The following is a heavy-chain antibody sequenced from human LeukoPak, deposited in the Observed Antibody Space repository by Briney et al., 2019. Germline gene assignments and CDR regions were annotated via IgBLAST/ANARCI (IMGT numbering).Heavy chain of an antibody. D-gene: IGHD6-13*01. CDR3: ARGSVQGTLAAAGGGFDH. CDR2: ISNSGSTG. CDR1: TFTFSSYE. J-gene: IGHJ4*02. V-gene: IGHV3-48*03. Sequence: GGSLRLSCTASTFTFSSYEMHWIRQAPGKGLEWVAYISNSGSTGYYADSVKGRFTISRDNARNSLSLQMNSLRAEDTAVYYCARGSVQGTLAAAGGGFDHWGQGALVTVSS.